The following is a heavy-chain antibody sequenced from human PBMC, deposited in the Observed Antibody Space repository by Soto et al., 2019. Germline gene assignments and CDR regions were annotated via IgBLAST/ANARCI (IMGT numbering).Heavy chain of an antibody. D-gene: IGHD3-9*01. Sequence: SLRLSCVASGLTFNIFAFHWVRQAPGKGLEWLSVTSYDGREIHYSESVKGRFTISRDSSTNTVYLEMNSLRYEDTAVYYCASDPLAVTGSFVDYWGQGTLVTVSS. V-gene: IGHV3-30-3*01. CDR2: TSYDGREI. CDR1: GLTFNIFA. J-gene: IGHJ4*02. CDR3: ASDPLAVTGSFVDY.